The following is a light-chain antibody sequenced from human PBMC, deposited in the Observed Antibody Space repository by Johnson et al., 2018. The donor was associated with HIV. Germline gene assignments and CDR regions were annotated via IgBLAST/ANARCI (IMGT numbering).Light chain of an antibody. CDR3: GTWDISLSVGYV. Sequence: QSVLTQPPSVSAAPGQKVTISCSGSSCDIGNNYVSWYQQLPGTAPKLLIYDNNKRPSGIPDRFSGSKSGTSATLGITGLQTGDEADYYCGTWDISLSVGYVFGTGTKVTVL. CDR2: DNN. CDR1: SCDIGNNY. V-gene: IGLV1-51*01. J-gene: IGLJ1*01.